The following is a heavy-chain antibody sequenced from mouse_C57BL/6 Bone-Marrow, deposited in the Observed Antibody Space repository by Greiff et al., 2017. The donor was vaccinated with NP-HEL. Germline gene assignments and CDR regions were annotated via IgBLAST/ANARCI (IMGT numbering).Heavy chain of an antibody. J-gene: IGHJ2*01. CDR3: VSGDYYGSSYNY. D-gene: IGHD1-1*01. CDR2: IRSKSNNYAT. Sequence: EVQVVESGGGLVQPKGSLKLSCTASGFSFNTYAMNWVRQAPGKGLEWVARIRSKSNNYATYYADSVKDRFTISRDDSESMLYLQMNNLKTEDTAMYYCVSGDYYGSSYNYWGQGTTLTVSS. V-gene: IGHV10-1*01. CDR1: GFSFNTYA.